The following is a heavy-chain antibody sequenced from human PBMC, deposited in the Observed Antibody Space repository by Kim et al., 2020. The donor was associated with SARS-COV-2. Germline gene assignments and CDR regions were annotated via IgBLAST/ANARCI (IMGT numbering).Heavy chain of an antibody. CDR1: GYLFISYG. Sequence: ASVKVSCKASGYLFISYGLNWVRQAPGQGLEWLGWINTNTGNPTYAQGFTGRFVFSLDTSVSTAYLQISSLKAEDTAVYYCARPKRYCTSANCYDSSMMELDYWGQGTLVTVSS. CDR3: ARPKRYCTSANCYDSSMMELDY. D-gene: IGHD2-2*01. V-gene: IGHV7-4-1*02. CDR2: INTNTGNP. J-gene: IGHJ4*02.